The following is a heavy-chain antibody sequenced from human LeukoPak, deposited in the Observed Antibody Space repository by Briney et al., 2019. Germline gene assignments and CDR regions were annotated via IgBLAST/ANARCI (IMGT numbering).Heavy chain of an antibody. CDR1: GYTFTSYY. J-gene: IGHJ4*02. D-gene: IGHD6-13*01. Sequence: GSVKVSCKASGYTFTSYYMHWVRQAPGQGLEWMGIINPSGGSTSYAQKFQGRVTMTRDTSTSTVYMELSSLRSEDTAVYYCARVSRIAAAMDYWGQGTLVTVSS. V-gene: IGHV1-46*01. CDR2: INPSGGST. CDR3: ARVSRIAAAMDY.